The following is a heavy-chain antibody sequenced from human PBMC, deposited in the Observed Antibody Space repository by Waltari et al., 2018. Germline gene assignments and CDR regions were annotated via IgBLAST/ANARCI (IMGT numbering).Heavy chain of an antibody. CDR1: GYSISSGYY. J-gene: IGHJ3*02. V-gene: IGHV4-38-2*01. CDR3: ARGYGSGSYYDDAFDI. D-gene: IGHD3-10*01. Sequence: QVQLQESGPGLVKPSETLSLTCAVSGYSISSGYYWGWIRQPPGKGLEWIGSIYHSGSTYYNPSLKSLVTISVDTSKNQFSLKLSSVTAADTAVYYCARGYGSGSYYDDAFDIWGQGTMVTVSS. CDR2: IYHSGST.